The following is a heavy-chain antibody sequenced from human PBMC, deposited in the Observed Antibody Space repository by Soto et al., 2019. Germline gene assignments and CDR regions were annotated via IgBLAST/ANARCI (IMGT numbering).Heavy chain of an antibody. D-gene: IGHD4-17*01. CDR1: GYTFTSYG. J-gene: IGHJ4*02. Sequence: QIELVQSGAEVKRPEASVKVSCKTSGYTFTSYGISWVRQAPGQGLEWMAWISAYNGNTNYAQQFQDRLTMTTDPSTSTAYMEFRGLTSDDTAVYFCARGITVTIRPYYFDYWGQGTLVTVSS. CDR2: ISAYNGNT. CDR3: ARGITVTIRPYYFDY. V-gene: IGHV1-18*04.